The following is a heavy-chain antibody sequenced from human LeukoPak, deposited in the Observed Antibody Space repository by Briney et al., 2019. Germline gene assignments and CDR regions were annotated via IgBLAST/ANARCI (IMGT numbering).Heavy chain of an antibody. V-gene: IGHV3-21*01. D-gene: IGHD3-16*01. Sequence: GGSLRLSCAASGFIFSSYSMNWVRQAPGKGLEWVSSISSSSSYIYYADSVKGRFTISRDNAKNSLYLQVNSLRAEDTAVYYCARDTGTPFEGFDYWGQGTLVTVSS. J-gene: IGHJ4*02. CDR1: GFIFSSYS. CDR3: ARDTGTPFEGFDY. CDR2: ISSSSSYI.